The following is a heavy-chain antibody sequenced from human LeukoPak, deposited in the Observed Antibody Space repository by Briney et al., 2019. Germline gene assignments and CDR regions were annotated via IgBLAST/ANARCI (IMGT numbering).Heavy chain of an antibody. CDR1: GGSISSYY. CDR3: ARGEYFADY. CDR2: IYYSGST. D-gene: IGHD2/OR15-2a*01. Sequence: SETLSLTCTVSGGSISSYYWSWIRQPPGKGLEWIGYIYYSGSTNYNPSLKSRVTISVDTSKNQFSLKLSSVTAADTAVYHCARGEYFADYWGQGTLVTVSS. V-gene: IGHV4-59*01. J-gene: IGHJ4*02.